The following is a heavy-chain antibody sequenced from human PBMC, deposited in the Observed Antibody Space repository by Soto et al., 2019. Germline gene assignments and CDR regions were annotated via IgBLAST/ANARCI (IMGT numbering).Heavy chain of an antibody. D-gene: IGHD3-3*01. V-gene: IGHV4-31*03. Sequence: QVQLQESGPGLVKPSQTLSLTCTVSGGSITSSGYYWSWIRQYPGKGLEWIGYIYYSGSTYYNPSLKSRLAISVDTSKNQFSLNLSSVTAADTAVYYCARGKDYDFWSGYSKNWFDPWGQGTLVTVSS. CDR1: GGSITSSGYY. CDR3: ARGKDYDFWSGYSKNWFDP. J-gene: IGHJ5*02. CDR2: IYYSGST.